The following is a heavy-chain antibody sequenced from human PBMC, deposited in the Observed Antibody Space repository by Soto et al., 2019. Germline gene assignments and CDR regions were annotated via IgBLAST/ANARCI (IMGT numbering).Heavy chain of an antibody. CDR3: TKGGYSYGVFDC. J-gene: IGHJ4*02. CDR2: IKSKTDGGTT. D-gene: IGHD5-18*01. Sequence: EVQLVESGGGLVKPGGCLRLSCAASGFTFSNTWMSWVRQAPGKGLEWVGRIKSKTDGGTTDYAAPVKGKFTISRDDSINTLYLQMNSLKTEDTAVYYCTKGGYSYGVFDCWGQGTLVTVSS. V-gene: IGHV3-15*01. CDR1: GFTFSNTW.